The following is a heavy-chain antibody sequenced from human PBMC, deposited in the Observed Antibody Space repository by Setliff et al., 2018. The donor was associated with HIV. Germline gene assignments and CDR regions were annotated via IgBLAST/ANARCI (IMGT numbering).Heavy chain of an antibody. J-gene: IGHJ4*02. Sequence: SETLSLTCTVSGGSIRSTSYYWGWIRQPPGKGLEWIGSIYYSGSTYYNPSIKSRVTISVDTSKNRFSLKLSSVTAADTAVYYCARHPPYCSGGSCYRGRGYYFDYWGQGTLVTVSS. CDR2: IYYSGST. CDR3: ARHPPYCSGGSCYRGRGYYFDY. D-gene: IGHD2-15*01. V-gene: IGHV4-39*01. CDR1: GGSIRSTSYY.